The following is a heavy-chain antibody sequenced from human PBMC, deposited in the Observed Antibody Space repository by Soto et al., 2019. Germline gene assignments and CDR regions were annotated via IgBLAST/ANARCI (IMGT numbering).Heavy chain of an antibody. J-gene: IGHJ4*02. Sequence: SVKVSCKASGGTFSSYAISWVRQAPGQGLEWMGGIIPIFGTANYAQKFQGRVTITADESTSTAYMELSSLRSEDTAVYYCARVGLGYCSSTSCYPVFDYWGQGTLVTVS. CDR3: ARVGLGYCSSTSCYPVFDY. CDR2: IIPIFGTA. D-gene: IGHD2-2*01. V-gene: IGHV1-69*13. CDR1: GGTFSSYA.